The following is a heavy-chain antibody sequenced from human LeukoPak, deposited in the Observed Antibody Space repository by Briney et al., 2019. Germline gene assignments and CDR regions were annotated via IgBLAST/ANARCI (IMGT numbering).Heavy chain of an antibody. D-gene: IGHD3-10*01. CDR2: IKQDGIEK. J-gene: IGHJ3*01. CDR1: GFTFSSYW. CDR3: AREGMVRGVPDAFDL. V-gene: IGHV3-7*01. Sequence: GGSLRLSCAASGFTFSSYWMDWVRQVPGKGPEWVANIKQDGIEKYFLGSVKGRFAISRDNAKNLLYLQMTSLRVEDTAVYYCAREGMVRGVPDAFDLWAKGQWSPSLQ.